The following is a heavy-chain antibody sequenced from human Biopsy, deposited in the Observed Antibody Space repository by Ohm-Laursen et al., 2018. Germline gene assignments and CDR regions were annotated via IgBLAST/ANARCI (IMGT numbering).Heavy chain of an antibody. CDR3: ATKLTGYFHH. J-gene: IGHJ1*01. D-gene: IGHD3-9*01. CDR2: NIPILGTG. V-gene: IGHV1-69*06. Sequence: SVKVSCKTPGGTFSNYGVNWVRQAPGQGLEWLGGNIPILGTGNYAQKFQDRVAVAADTSTSTATMELRSLRSDDTAVYYCATKLTGYFHHWGQGTLVIVSS. CDR1: GGTFSNYG.